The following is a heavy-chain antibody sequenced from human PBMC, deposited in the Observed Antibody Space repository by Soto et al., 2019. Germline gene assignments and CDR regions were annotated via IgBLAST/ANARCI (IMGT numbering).Heavy chain of an antibody. CDR2: ISANNGNT. CDR1: GYTFTSYG. Sequence: QVQLVQSGAEVKKPGASVKVSCKASGYTFTSYGINWVRQAPGQGLEWMGWISANNGNTHYAQKLQGRXTXTXXTSTRTAYMELRSLRSDDTAVYYCARVQSGYDFAYWGQGTLVTVSS. D-gene: IGHD5-12*01. V-gene: IGHV1-18*01. J-gene: IGHJ4*02. CDR3: ARVQSGYDFAY.